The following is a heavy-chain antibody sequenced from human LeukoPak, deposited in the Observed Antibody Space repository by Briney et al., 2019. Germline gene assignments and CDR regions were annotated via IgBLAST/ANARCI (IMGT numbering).Heavy chain of an antibody. Sequence: SETLSLTCTVSGGSISSSSYYWGWIRQPPGKGLEWIGSIYYSGSTYYNPSLKSRVTIPVDTSKNQFSLKLSSVTAADTAVYYCARDYYGSGSYYAPFDPWGQGTLVTVSS. J-gene: IGHJ5*02. CDR1: GGSISSSSYY. CDR2: IYYSGST. V-gene: IGHV4-39*07. CDR3: ARDYYGSGSYYAPFDP. D-gene: IGHD3-10*01.